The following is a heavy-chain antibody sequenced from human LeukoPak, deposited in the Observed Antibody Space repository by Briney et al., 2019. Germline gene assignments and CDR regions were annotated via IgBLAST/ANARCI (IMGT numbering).Heavy chain of an antibody. V-gene: IGHV1-24*01. CDR2: FDPEDGKT. D-gene: IGHD3-22*01. CDR1: GYTLIEVS. Sequence: ASVKVSCKVSGYTLIEVSMHWVRQAPGKGLEWMGGFDPEDGKTIYAQKLQGRVPMTEDTSTGTAYMGLSSLRSEDTAVYYCATAPATTIITPEGLHYWGQGTLVTVSS. J-gene: IGHJ4*02. CDR3: ATAPATTIITPEGLHY.